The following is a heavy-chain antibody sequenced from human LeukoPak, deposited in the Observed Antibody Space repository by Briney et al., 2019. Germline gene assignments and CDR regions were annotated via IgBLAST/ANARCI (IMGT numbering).Heavy chain of an antibody. CDR2: ISGSGGST. CDR1: GFTFSSYA. CDR3: AKTNTYCSGGSCSTVPLGY. V-gene: IGHV3-23*01. Sequence: PGGSLRLSCAASGFTFSSYAISWVRQAPGKGLEWVSAISGSGGSTYYADSVKGRFTISRDNSKNTLYLQMNSLRAEDTAVYYCAKTNTYCSGGSCSTVPLGYWGQGTLVTVSS. J-gene: IGHJ4*02. D-gene: IGHD2-15*01.